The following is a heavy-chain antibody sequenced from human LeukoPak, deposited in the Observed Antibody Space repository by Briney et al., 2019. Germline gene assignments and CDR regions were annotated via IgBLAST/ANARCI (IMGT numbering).Heavy chain of an antibody. Sequence: SETLSLTCAVSGGSISSGGYSWSWIRQPPGKGLEWIGYIYHSGSTYYNPSLKSRVTISVDRSKNQFSLKLSSVTAADTAVYYCAREGGQIDPSGQGTLVTVSS. J-gene: IGHJ5*02. V-gene: IGHV4-30-2*01. CDR1: GGSISSGGYS. CDR3: AREGGQIDP. CDR2: IYHSGST.